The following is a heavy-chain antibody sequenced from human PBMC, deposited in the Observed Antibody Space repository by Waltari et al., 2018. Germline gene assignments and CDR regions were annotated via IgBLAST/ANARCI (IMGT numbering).Heavy chain of an antibody. Sequence: QVQLQQWGAGLLKPSETLSLTCAVYGGSFGGYYWSWIRQPPGKGLEWIGEINHSGSTNYNPSLKSRVTISVDTSKNQFSLKLSSVTAADTAVYYCARGLGGGNSWFPPYYYYYGMDVWGQGTTVTVSS. D-gene: IGHD2-21*02. CDR1: GGSFGGYY. CDR2: INHSGST. V-gene: IGHV4-34*01. J-gene: IGHJ6*02. CDR3: ARGLGGGNSWFPPYYYYYGMDV.